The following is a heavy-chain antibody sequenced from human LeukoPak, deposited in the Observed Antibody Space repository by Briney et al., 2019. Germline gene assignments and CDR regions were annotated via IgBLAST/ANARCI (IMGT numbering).Heavy chain of an antibody. D-gene: IGHD4-17*01. CDR2: IYSGGST. CDR1: GFTVSSNY. CDR3: ARDLMTTVTTFDY. J-gene: IGHJ4*02. V-gene: IGHV3-53*05. Sequence: GGSLRLSCAASGFTVSSNYMSWVRQAPGKGLEWVSVIYSGGSTYYADSVKGRFTISRDNSKNTLYLQMNSLRAEDTAVYYCARDLMTTVTTFDYWGQGTLVTVSS.